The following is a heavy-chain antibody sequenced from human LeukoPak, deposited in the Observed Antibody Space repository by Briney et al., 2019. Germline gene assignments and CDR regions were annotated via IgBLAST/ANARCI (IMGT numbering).Heavy chain of an antibody. D-gene: IGHD3-3*01. J-gene: IGHJ5*02. CDR1: GCSISSYY. CDR2: IYYSGST. V-gene: IGHV4-59*01. Sequence: PSETLSLTCTVSGCSISSYYWSWIRQPPGKGLEWIGYIYYSGSTNYNPSLKSRVTISVDTSKNQFSLKLSSVTAADTAVYYCARGFSNWFDPWGQGTLVTVSS. CDR3: ARGFSNWFDP.